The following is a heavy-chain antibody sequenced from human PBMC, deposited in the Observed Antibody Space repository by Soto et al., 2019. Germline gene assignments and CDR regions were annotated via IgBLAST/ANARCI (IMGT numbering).Heavy chain of an antibody. J-gene: IGHJ4*02. Sequence: GASVKVSCKASGGTFSSYAINWVRQAPGQGLEWMGGIIPIFGTANYAQKFQGRVTITADESTSTAYMELSSLRSEDTAVYYCARWGDYYDSSGYYGDYFDYWGQGTLVTVSS. D-gene: IGHD3-22*01. CDR1: GGTFSSYA. CDR2: IIPIFGTA. CDR3: ARWGDYYDSSGYYGDYFDY. V-gene: IGHV1-69*13.